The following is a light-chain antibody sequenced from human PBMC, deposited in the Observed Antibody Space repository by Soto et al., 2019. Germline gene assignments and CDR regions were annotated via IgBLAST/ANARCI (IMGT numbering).Light chain of an antibody. CDR3: GTWDTSLSAVV. CDR1: SSNI. CDR2: DNN. V-gene: IGLV1-51*01. J-gene: IGLJ2*01. Sequence: QSVLTQPPSVSPAPGQKVTISCSGSSSNIVSWYQQLPGTAPKLLIYDNNKRPSGIPDRFSGSKSGTSATLGITGLQTGDEADYYCGTWDTSLSAVVFGGGTKLTVL.